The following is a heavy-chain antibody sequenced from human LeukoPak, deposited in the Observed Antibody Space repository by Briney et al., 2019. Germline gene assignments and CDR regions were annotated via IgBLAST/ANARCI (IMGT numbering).Heavy chain of an antibody. V-gene: IGHV4-39*01. CDR1: GGSISSSSYY. D-gene: IGHD3-3*01. J-gene: IGHJ4*02. Sequence: PSETLSLTCTVSGGSISSSSYYWGWIRQPPGKGLEWIGSIYYSGSTYYNPSLKSRVTISVDTSKNQFSLKLSSVTAADTAVYYCARAITIFGVAILMYFDYWGQGTLVTVSS. CDR2: IYYSGST. CDR3: ARAITIFGVAILMYFDY.